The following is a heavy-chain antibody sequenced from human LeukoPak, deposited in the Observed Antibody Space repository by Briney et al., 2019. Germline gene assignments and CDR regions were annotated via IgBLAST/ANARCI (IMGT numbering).Heavy chain of an antibody. CDR1: GLTFTSYW. J-gene: IGHJ4*02. V-gene: IGHV3-7*04. CDR3: ARWGGGFDY. CDR2: IKQDGSVT. D-gene: IGHD3-16*01. Sequence: GGSLRLSCAASGLTFTSYWMSCVRQAPGQGLEWVANIKQDGSVTTYVDSVKGRFTISRDNAQNALYLQMNSLRAEDTAVYYCARWGGGFDYWGQGTLVTVSS.